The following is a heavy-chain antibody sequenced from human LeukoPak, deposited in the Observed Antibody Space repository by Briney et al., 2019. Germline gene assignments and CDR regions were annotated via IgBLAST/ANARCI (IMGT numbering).Heavy chain of an antibody. D-gene: IGHD4-17*01. CDR1: GFTFSSYA. CDR2: ISGSGGST. V-gene: IGHV3-23*01. Sequence: GGSLRLSCAASGFTFSSYAMSWVRQAPGKGLEWVSAISGSGGSTYYADSVKGRFTISRDNSKNTLYLQMNSLRAEDTAVYYCVNLAGGDYVNFDYWGQGTLVTVSS. J-gene: IGHJ4*02. CDR3: VNLAGGDYVNFDY.